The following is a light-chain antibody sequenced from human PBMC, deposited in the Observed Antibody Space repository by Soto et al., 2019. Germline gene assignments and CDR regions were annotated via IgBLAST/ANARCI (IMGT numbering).Light chain of an antibody. CDR3: QQANSFPQT. CDR1: QSISSW. J-gene: IGKJ1*01. Sequence: DIQMTQSPSSVSASVGDTVTITCRASQSISSWLALYQQKKPKAPTLLIYAESTLQSGVPSTFSGSGFGTDLTLTITSMQPEDFATYYCQQANSFPQTFGQGTKVDIK. CDR2: AES. V-gene: IGKV1-12*01.